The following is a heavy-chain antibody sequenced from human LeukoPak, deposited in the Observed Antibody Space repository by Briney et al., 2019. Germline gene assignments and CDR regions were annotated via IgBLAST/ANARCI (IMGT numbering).Heavy chain of an antibody. D-gene: IGHD3-22*01. CDR3: ATLTHYDSRSFAFDV. V-gene: IGHV3-74*01. CDR1: GFIFSRYW. Sequence: GGSLRLSCAASGFIFSRYWLYWVRQAPGKGLVWVSHINPDGTTTHYGDFVKGRFTISRDNAKKTLFLQMSSLRAEDTALCYCATLTHYDSRSFAFDVWGQGTMVTVSS. J-gene: IGHJ3*01. CDR2: INPDGTTT.